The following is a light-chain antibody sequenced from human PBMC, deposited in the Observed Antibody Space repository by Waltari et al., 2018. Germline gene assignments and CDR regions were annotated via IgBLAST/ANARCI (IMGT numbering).Light chain of an antibody. CDR3: QQYYSTPHT. V-gene: IGKV4-1*01. CDR2: WAS. Sequence: DIVMTQSPDSLAVSLGERDTINCKSSQSVVYSTNNKNDLALYQQKPRHPPKLRIYWASARESGVPDRFSGSGSGTDFTLTISSLQAEDVAVYYCQQYYSTPHTFGQGTKLEIK. J-gene: IGKJ2*01. CDR1: QSVVYSTNNKND.